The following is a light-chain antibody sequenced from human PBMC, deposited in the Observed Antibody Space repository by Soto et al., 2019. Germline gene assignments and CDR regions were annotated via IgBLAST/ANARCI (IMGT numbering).Light chain of an antibody. Sequence: DIQITQSPSSLSASVGDRVTITCRASEGISSYLHWYQLKPGTAPKLLIYAASTLQSGVPSRFSGSGSGTDFTLTIRGLQPDDFAPYYCPQLNNYPLPFAGGTRVAIK. V-gene: IGKV1-9*01. CDR1: EGISSY. CDR3: PQLNNYPLP. CDR2: AAS. J-gene: IGKJ4*01.